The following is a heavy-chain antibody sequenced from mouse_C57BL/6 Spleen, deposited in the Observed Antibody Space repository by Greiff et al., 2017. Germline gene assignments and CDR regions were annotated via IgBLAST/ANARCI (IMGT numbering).Heavy chain of an antibody. CDR2: IDPSDSYT. V-gene: IGHV1-69*01. J-gene: IGHJ2*01. Sequence: VQLQQSGAELVMPGASVKLSCKASGYTFTSYWMHWVKQRPGQGLEWIGEIDPSDSYTNYNQQFKGKSTFNVDKSSSTSYMQLSSLTSEDSAVYYCAREILRRDYFDYWGQGTTLTVSS. CDR3: AREILRRDYFDY. D-gene: IGHD1-2*01. CDR1: GYTFTSYW.